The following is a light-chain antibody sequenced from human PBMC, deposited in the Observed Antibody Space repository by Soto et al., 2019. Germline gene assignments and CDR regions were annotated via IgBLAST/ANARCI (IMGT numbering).Light chain of an antibody. CDR2: VTN. V-gene: IGLV1-44*01. J-gene: IGLJ1*01. CDR1: TSNIGENS. Sequence: QSVLTQPPSVSGTPGQGVTISCSGSTSNIGENSVGWFQQLPGTAPKVVIYVTNKRPSGVPDRFSGSKSGTSAYLAISGLQSEDEDDYYCAAWDGGLNGHVFGTGTKLTVL. CDR3: AAWDGGLNGHV.